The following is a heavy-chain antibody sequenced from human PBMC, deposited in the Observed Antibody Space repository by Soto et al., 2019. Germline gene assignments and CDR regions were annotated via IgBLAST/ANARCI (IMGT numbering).Heavy chain of an antibody. J-gene: IGHJ4*02. CDR3: ATDGATGYWSYGGWYTKTI. D-gene: IGHD2-8*01. V-gene: IGHV3-15*01. CDR2: IKSKAAGETT. Sequence: EVQLVESGGGLVKPGGSLRVSCAASGFAFTNAWMSWVRQAPGKGLEWVGRIKSKAAGETTDYAAPVRGRFTISRDDSKDTLYLQMHSLKIEDTAVYYCATDGATGYWSYGGWYTKTIWGQGILVTVSS. CDR1: GFAFTNAW.